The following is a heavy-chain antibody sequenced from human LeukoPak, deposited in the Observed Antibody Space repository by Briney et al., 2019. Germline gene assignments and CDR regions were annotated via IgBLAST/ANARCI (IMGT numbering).Heavy chain of an antibody. CDR2: ITGGGDSI. CDR1: GFTFSRFP. D-gene: IGHD1-26*01. J-gene: IGHJ4*02. CDR3: AKENPVGGTNYFDY. Sequence: PGGSLRLSCAASGFTFSRFPMSWLRQAPGKVLESVSAITGGGDSIYYADSVKGRFTISRDNSKNTLYLQMNTLRAEDRAVYYCAKENPVGGTNYFDYWGQGTLVTVAS. V-gene: IGHV3-23*01.